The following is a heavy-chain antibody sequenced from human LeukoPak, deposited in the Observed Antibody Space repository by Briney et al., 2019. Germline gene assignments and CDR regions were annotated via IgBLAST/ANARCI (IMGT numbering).Heavy chain of an antibody. CDR3: AASDYYDSSGYCC. J-gene: IGHJ4*02. V-gene: IGHV3-53*01. CDR2: IYSGGST. D-gene: IGHD3-22*01. CDR1: GFTVSSNY. Sequence: PGGSLRLSCAASGFTVSSNYMSWVRQAPGKGLEWVSVIYSGGSTYYADSVKGRFTISRDNSKNTLYLQMNSLRAEDTAVYYCAASDYYDSSGYCCWGQGTLVTVSS.